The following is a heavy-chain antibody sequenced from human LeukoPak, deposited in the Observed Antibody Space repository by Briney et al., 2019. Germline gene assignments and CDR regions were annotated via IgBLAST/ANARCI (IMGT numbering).Heavy chain of an antibody. J-gene: IGHJ4*02. Sequence: ASVKVSCKTSGFTFSTHDINWVRQATGQGLEWMGWMNPGSGDTGYAQRFQGRVIMTRDTSTSTAYMELSSLRSEDTAVYYCARGLGSYSTTWYPPLRHWGQGTLVTVSS. CDR1: GFTFSTHD. CDR2: MNPGSGDT. D-gene: IGHD2/OR15-2a*01. V-gene: IGHV1-8*01. CDR3: ARGLGSYSTTWYPPLRH.